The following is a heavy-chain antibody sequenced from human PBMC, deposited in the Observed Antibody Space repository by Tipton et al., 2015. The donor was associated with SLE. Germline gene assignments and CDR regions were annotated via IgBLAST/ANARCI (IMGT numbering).Heavy chain of an antibody. CDR3: ASNYDFGSAIPY. J-gene: IGHJ4*02. CDR1: GFTVRSNY. V-gene: IGHV3-11*06. D-gene: IGHD3-3*01. CDR2: INGDGSIT. Sequence: SLRLSCAASGFTVRSNYMSWVRQAPGKGLEWVSGINGDGSITNYADSVKGRFTISRDNAKKSLSLHMNSLRTEDTAVYYCASNYDFGSAIPYWGQGTLVAVSA.